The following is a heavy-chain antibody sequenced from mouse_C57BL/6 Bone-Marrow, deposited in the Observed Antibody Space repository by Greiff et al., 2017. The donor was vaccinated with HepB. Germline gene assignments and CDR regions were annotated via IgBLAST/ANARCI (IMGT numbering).Heavy chain of an antibody. J-gene: IGHJ4*01. CDR2: IWRGGST. CDR3: AKIPLYYYGSSSYAMDY. D-gene: IGHD1-1*01. Sequence: VKLQESGPGLVQPSQSLSITCTVSGFSLTSYGVHWVRQSPGKGLEWLGVIWRGGSTDYNAAFMSRLSITKDNSKSQVFFKMNSLQADDTAIYYCAKIPLYYYGSSSYAMDYWGQGTSVTVSS. CDR1: GFSLTSYG. V-gene: IGHV2-5*01.